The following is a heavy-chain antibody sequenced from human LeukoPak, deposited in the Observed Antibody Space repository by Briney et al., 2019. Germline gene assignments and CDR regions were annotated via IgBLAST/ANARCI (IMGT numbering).Heavy chain of an antibody. V-gene: IGHV4-34*01. D-gene: IGHD6-19*01. CDR2: INHSGST. Sequence: SETLSLTCAVYGGSFSGYYWSWIRQPPGKGLEWIGEINHSGSTNYNPSLKSRVTISVDTSKNQFSLKLSSVTAADTAVYYCARHYGRGWNFDYWGQGTLVTVSS. CDR1: GGSFSGYY. CDR3: ARHYGRGWNFDY. J-gene: IGHJ4*02.